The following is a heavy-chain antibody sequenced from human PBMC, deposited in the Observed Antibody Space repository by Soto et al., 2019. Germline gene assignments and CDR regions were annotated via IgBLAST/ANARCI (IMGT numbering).Heavy chain of an antibody. V-gene: IGHV4-39*01. CDR2: IYYSGST. CDR1: GGYMSTSYY. CDR3: ATLWFGEADY. D-gene: IGHD3-10*01. Sequence: QLQLQESGPGLLKPSETLSLTCTVSGGYMSTSYYWGWIRQPPGKGLEWIGSIYYSGSTYYNPSLKSRVTISVDTSKNQFSLKLTSVTAADTSVYYCATLWFGEADYWGQGTLVTVSS. J-gene: IGHJ4*02.